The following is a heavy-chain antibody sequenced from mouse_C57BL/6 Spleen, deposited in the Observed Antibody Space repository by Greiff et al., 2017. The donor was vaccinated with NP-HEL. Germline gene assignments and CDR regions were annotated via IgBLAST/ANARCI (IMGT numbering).Heavy chain of an antibody. CDR3: ARSGGAAQVFDY. J-gene: IGHJ2*01. D-gene: IGHD3-2*02. CDR2: IYPGDGDT. Sequence: QVQLQQSGPELVKPGASVKISCKASGYAFSSSWMNWVKQRPGKGLEWIGRIYPGDGDTTYNGKFKGKATLTADKSSSTAYMQLSSLTSEDSAVYFCARSGGAAQVFDYWGQGTTLTVSS. V-gene: IGHV1-82*01. CDR1: GYAFSSSW.